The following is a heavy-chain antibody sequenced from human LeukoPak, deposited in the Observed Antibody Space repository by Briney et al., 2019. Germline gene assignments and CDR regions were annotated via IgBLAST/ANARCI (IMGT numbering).Heavy chain of an antibody. Sequence: GVSLRLSCAASGFTFSSYSMNWVRQAPGKGLEWVSSISSSSSYIYYADSVKGRFTISRDNAKNSLYLQMNSLRAEDTAVYYCAREFSSSWPFDYYYYMDVWGKGTTVTISS. CDR1: GFTFSSYS. CDR3: AREFSSSWPFDYYYYMDV. J-gene: IGHJ6*03. V-gene: IGHV3-21*01. D-gene: IGHD6-13*01. CDR2: ISSSSSYI.